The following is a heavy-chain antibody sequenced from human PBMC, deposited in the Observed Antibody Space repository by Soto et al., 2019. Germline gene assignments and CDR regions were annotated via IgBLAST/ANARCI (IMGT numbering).Heavy chain of an antibody. D-gene: IGHD6-19*01. CDR1: GFTFSDYA. CDR3: AKGGRQWLITSGLSS. CDR2: VSHDGRNT. Sequence: VQLVESGGGVVQPGRSLRLSCAASGFTFSDYAMHWVRQAPGKGLEWVAVVSHDGRNTHYADSVKGRFTISRDSSKNPVDLEMTSLRAEATGVYYCAKGGRQWLITSGLSSWGQGAPVSVSS. V-gene: IGHV3-30*18. J-gene: IGHJ5*02.